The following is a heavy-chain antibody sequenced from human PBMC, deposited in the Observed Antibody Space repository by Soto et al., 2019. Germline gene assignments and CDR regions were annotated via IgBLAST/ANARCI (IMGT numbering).Heavy chain of an antibody. CDR2: IYHSGST. J-gene: IGHJ3*02. CDR1: GGSISSGGYS. D-gene: IGHD3-3*01. CDR3: ARGDYDFWSGYQAAFDI. Sequence: SETLSLTCAVSGGSISSGGYSWSWIRQPPGKGLEWIGYIYHSGSTYYNPSLKSRVTISVDRSKKQFSLKLSSVTAADTAVYYCARGDYDFWSGYQAAFDIWGQGTMVTVSS. V-gene: IGHV4-30-2*01.